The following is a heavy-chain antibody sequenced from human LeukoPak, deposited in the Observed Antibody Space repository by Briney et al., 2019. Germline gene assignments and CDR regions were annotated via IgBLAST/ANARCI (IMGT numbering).Heavy chain of an antibody. V-gene: IGHV3-23*01. J-gene: IGHJ4*02. CDR2: ISGSGGST. Sequence: GGSLRLSCAASGFTFSSYGMSWVRQAPGKGLEWVSAISGSGGSTYYADSVKGRFTISRDNSKNTLYLQMNSLRAEDTAVYYCAKDRGSSGGGYFDYWGQGTLVTVSS. D-gene: IGHD6-6*01. CDR1: GFTFSSYG. CDR3: AKDRGSSGGGYFDY.